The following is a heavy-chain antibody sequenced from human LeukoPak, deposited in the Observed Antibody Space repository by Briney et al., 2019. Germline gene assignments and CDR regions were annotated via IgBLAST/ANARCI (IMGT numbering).Heavy chain of an antibody. CDR1: GFTFSSYA. D-gene: IGHD3-16*01. J-gene: IGHJ3*02. CDR3: ARVGGLGAFDI. CDR2: ISYDGSNK. Sequence: GRSLRLSCAAYGFTFSSYAMHWVRQAPGKGLEWVAVISYDGSNKYYADSVKGRFTISRDNSKNSLYLQMNSLRAEDTAVYYCARVGGLGAFDIWGQGTMVTVSS. V-gene: IGHV3-30*04.